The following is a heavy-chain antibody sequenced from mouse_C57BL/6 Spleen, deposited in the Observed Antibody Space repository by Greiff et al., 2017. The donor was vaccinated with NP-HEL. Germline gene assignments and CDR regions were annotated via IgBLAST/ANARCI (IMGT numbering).Heavy chain of an antibody. CDR3: ARGHDYDAMDY. V-gene: IGHV1-69*01. CDR2: IDPSDSYT. Sequence: QVQLQQPGAELVMPGASVKLSCKASGYTFTSYWMHWVKQRPGQGLEWIGEIDPSDSYTNYNQKFKGKSTLTVDKSSSTAYMQLSSLTSEDSAVYYCARGHDYDAMDYWGQGTSVTVSS. J-gene: IGHJ4*01. CDR1: GYTFTSYW.